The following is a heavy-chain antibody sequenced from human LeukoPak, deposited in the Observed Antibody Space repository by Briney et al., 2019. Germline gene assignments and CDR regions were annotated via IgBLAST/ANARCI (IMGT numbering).Heavy chain of an antibody. CDR1: GYTLTELS. J-gene: IGHJ4*02. CDR2: FDPEDGET. CDR3: ATARWVKDIVVVPAALRFDY. D-gene: IGHD2-2*02. V-gene: IGHV1-24*01. Sequence: ASVKVSCKVSGYTLTELSMHWVRQAPGKGLEWMGGFDPEDGETIYAQKFQGRVTMTEDTSTDTAYMELSSLRSEDTAVYYCATARWVKDIVVVPAALRFDYWGQGTLVTVSS.